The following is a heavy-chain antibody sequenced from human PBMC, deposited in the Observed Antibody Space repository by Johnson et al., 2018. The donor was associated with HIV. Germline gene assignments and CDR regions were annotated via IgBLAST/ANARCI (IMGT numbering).Heavy chain of an antibody. D-gene: IGHD2-15*01. J-gene: IGHJ3*02. V-gene: IGHV3-11*06. CDR3: ARWGRKDRRDAFDI. Sequence: QVQLVESGGGLVKAGGSLRLSCAASGFTFSDHYMTWIRQAPGKGLECISSYADSVKGRFTISRDNAKNTLYLQMNSLRAEDTAVYYCARWGRKDRRDAFDIWGQGTMVTVSS. CDR1: GFTFSDHY.